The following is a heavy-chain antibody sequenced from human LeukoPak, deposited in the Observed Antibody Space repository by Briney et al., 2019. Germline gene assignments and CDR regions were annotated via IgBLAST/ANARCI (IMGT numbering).Heavy chain of an antibody. D-gene: IGHD1-26*01. J-gene: IGHJ6*03. V-gene: IGHV3-30*02. CDR2: IPYDGTNK. CDR3: AKGSSGSYYSYYYYYMDV. CDR1: GFTFSNYG. Sequence: PGGSLRLSCAVSGFTFSNYGMHWVRQAPGKGLEWVAFIPYDGTNKYYADSVEGRFTISRDNSKNTLYLQMNSLRAEDTAVYYCAKGSSGSYYSYYYYYMDVWGKGTTVTISS.